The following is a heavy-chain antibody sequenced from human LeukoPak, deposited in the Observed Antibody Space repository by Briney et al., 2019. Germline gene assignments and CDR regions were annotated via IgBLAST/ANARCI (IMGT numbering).Heavy chain of an antibody. Sequence: SETLSLTCAVYGGSFSGYYWSWIRQPPGKGLEWIGEINHSGSTNYNPSLKSRVTISVDTSKNQFSLKVSSVTAADTAVYYCARDRDYGVFDNWGQGTLVTVSS. CDR3: ARDRDYGVFDN. V-gene: IGHV4-34*01. CDR1: GGSFSGYY. J-gene: IGHJ4*02. D-gene: IGHD4-17*01. CDR2: INHSGST.